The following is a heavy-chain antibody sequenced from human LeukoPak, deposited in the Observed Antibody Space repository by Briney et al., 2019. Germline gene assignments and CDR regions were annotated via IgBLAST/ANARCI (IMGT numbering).Heavy chain of an antibody. CDR3: ARAKLWLRPNDY. Sequence: GASVKVSCKASGYTFTNYGIVWVRQAPGLGLEWMGWISGYNGNTKYAQKLQGRVTMTTDTSTSAAYMELRSLRSDDTAVYYCARAKLWLRPNDYWGQGTLVTVSS. CDR2: ISGYNGNT. CDR1: GYTFTNYG. J-gene: IGHJ4*02. V-gene: IGHV1-18*01. D-gene: IGHD5-18*01.